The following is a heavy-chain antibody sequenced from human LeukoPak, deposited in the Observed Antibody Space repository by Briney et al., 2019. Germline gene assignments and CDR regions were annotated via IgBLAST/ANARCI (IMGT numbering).Heavy chain of an antibody. Sequence: SETLSLTCTVSGGSISSYYWSWIRQPPGKGLEWIGYIYTSVSTNYNPSLKSRVTISVDTSKNQFSLKLSSVTAADTAVYYCASYSGSYYSPVANYYYYYMDVWGKGTTVTVSS. D-gene: IGHD1-26*01. CDR1: GGSISSYY. CDR3: ASYSGSYYSPVANYYYYYMDV. CDR2: IYTSVST. V-gene: IGHV4-4*09. J-gene: IGHJ6*03.